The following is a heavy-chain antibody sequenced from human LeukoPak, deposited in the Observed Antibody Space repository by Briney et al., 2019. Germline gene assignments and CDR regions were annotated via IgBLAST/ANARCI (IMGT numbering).Heavy chain of an antibody. J-gene: IGHJ4*02. CDR2: IYYSGST. CDR3: ARGGSIAAAGVAAPDY. CDR1: GGSISSYY. Sequence: PSETLSLTCTVSGGSISSYYWSWIRQPPGKGLEWSGYIYYSGSTNYNPSLKSRVTISVDTSKNQFSLKLSSVTAADTAVYYCARGGSIAAAGVAAPDYWGQGTLVTVSS. V-gene: IGHV4-59*01. D-gene: IGHD6-13*01.